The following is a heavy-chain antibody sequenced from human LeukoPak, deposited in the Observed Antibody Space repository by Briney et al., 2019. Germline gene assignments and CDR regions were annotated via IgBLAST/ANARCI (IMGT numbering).Heavy chain of an antibody. D-gene: IGHD3-22*01. Sequence: ASVKVSCKASGYTFTSYYLHWVRQAPGQGLEWMGTINPSGGSTSYAQKFQGRVTMTTDTSTSTAYMELRSLRSDDTAVYYCARDPGTSYYDRSGYYSDYWGQGTLVTVSS. CDR1: GYTFTSYY. CDR2: INPSGGST. CDR3: ARDPGTSYYDRSGYYSDY. V-gene: IGHV1-46*01. J-gene: IGHJ4*02.